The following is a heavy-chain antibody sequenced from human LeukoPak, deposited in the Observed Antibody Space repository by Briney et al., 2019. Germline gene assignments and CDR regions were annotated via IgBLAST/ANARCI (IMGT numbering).Heavy chain of an antibody. CDR3: ARGVWPSAYYYYGMGV. V-gene: IGHV4-59*01. CDR1: GGSLSSYY. CDR2: IYHSGST. D-gene: IGHD3-16*01. Sequence: SETLSLTCTVSGGSLSSYYWTWIRQPPGKGLEWIGYIYHSGSTNYDPSLKSRVTISVDTSKNQFSLKLGSVTAADTAVYYCARGVWPSAYYYYGMGVWGQGTTVTVSS. J-gene: IGHJ6*02.